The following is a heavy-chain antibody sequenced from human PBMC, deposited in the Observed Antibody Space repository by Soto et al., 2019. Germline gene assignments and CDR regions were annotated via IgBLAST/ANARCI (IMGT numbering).Heavy chain of an antibody. D-gene: IGHD2-15*01. CDR2: IIPIFGTA. CDR3: ARVSGGKGDYYYYYGMDV. V-gene: IGHV1-69*13. CDR1: GYTFTSYG. J-gene: IGHJ6*02. Sequence: AAVKVSCKASGYTFTSYGISWVRQAPGQGLEWMGGIIPIFGTANYAQKFQGRVTITADESTSTAYMELSSLRSEDTAVYYCARVSGGKGDYYYYYGMDVWGQRTTVTVSS.